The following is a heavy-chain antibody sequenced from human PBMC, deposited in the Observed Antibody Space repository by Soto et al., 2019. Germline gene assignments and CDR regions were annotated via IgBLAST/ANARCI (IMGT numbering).Heavy chain of an antibody. J-gene: IGHJ4*02. CDR1: GFTFDDHT. CDR3: ATEKNRIFDY. Sequence: GWSLRLSCGGSGFTFDDHTMHWVRQVPGKGLEWVSLITWDGGSTFYADSVKGRFTISRDNSKNSLYLQMNSLRTEDTALYYCATEKNRIFDYWGQGTLVTVSS. V-gene: IGHV3-43*01. CDR2: ITWDGGST.